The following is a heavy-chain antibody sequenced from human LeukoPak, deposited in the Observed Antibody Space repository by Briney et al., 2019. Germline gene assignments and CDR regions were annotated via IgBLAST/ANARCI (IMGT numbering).Heavy chain of an antibody. J-gene: IGHJ4*02. V-gene: IGHV4-38-2*01. CDR1: GYSLSSGYY. CDR2: IYQSGNR. D-gene: IGHD1-20*01. Sequence: SETLSLTCAVSGYSLSSGYYWGWIRQPPGKGLEWIGSIYQSGNRYEKSSLKSRLTLSLDTSKNQFSLKVTSVTAADTAVYYCAKSPSRYNWNFDYWGQGILVVVSS. CDR3: AKSPSRYNWNFDY.